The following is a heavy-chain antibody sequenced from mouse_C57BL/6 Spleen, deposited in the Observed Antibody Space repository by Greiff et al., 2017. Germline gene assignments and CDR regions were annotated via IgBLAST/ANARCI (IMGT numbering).Heavy chain of an antibody. D-gene: IGHD2-4*01. J-gene: IGHJ4*01. CDR1: GYTFTSYW. Sequence: VQLQQPGAELVKPGASVKMSCKASGYTFTSYWITWVKQRPGQGLGWIGDIYPGSGSTNYNEKFKSKATLTVDTSSSTAYMQLSSLTSEDSAVYYCARIYYDYDRAMDYWGQGTSVTVSS. CDR2: IYPGSGST. V-gene: IGHV1-55*01. CDR3: ARIYYDYDRAMDY.